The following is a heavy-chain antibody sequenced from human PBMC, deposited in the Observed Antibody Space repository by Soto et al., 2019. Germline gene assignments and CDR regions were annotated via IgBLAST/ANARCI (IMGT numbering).Heavy chain of an antibody. CDR2: ISGSGGTT. J-gene: IGHJ4*02. Sequence: GSLRLSCVASTFTFTDYAMSCVRQAPGEGLEWVSGISGSGGTTYYAESVKGRFSISRDNSKNTLYLHLNNLGVEETAIYYCATISDRGIAAALDSWGQGT. CDR3: ATISDRGIAAALDS. V-gene: IGHV3-23*01. CDR1: TFTFTDYA. D-gene: IGHD6-13*01.